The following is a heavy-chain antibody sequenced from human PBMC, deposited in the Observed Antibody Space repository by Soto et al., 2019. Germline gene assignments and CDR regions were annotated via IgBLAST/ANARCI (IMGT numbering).Heavy chain of an antibody. J-gene: IGHJ4*02. V-gene: IGHV3-33*01. CDR3: ARDGRPGYLVYYFDY. CDR1: GFTFSSYG. D-gene: IGHD3-16*02. Sequence: QVQLVESGGGVVQPGRSLRLSCAASGFTFSSYGMHWVRQAPGKGLEWVAVIWYDGSNKYYADSVKGRFTISRDNSKNTLYLQMNSLRAEDTAVYYCARDGRPGYLVYYFDYWGQGTLVTVSS. CDR2: IWYDGSNK.